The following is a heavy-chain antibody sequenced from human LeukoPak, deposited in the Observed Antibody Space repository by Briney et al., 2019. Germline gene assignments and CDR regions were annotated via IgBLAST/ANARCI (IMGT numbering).Heavy chain of an antibody. CDR1: GGSVSSSY. D-gene: IGHD1-26*01. J-gene: IGHJ4*02. V-gene: IGHV4-59*08. CDR3: ARRGFFDY. CDR2: IYDSGST. Sequence: SETLSLTCTVSGGSVSSSYWSWIRRPPGKGLEWSGYIYDSGSTAYNPSLKSRVTISVDTSKNQFSLKMSSVTAADTAVYYCARRGFFDYWGQGTLVTVSS.